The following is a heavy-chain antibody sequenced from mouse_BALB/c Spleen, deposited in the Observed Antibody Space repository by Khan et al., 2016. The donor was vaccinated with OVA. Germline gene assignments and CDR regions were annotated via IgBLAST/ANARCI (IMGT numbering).Heavy chain of an antibody. D-gene: IGHD1-1*01. J-gene: IGHJ2*01. CDR1: GYSFTGYF. V-gene: IGHV1-20*02. CDR2: INPHIGET. CDR3: ARIYGSDFDY. Sequence: EVQLVESGPELVKPGASVKISCKASGYSFTGYFMNWVMQSHGKNLEWIGRINPHIGETFYNPKFKGKATLTVDESSSTAHMELRSLASEDSAVYYCARIYGSDFDYWGQGTTLTVSS.